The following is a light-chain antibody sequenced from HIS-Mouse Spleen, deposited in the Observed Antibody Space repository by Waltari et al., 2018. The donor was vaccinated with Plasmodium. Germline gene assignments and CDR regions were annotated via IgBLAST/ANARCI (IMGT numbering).Light chain of an antibody. CDR3: YSTDSSGNHRV. Sequence: SYELTQPPSVSVSPGQTASITCSGCALPKKYAYWYQQKSGQAPVLVIYEDSKRPSGIPERFSGSSSGTMATLTISGAQVEDEADYYCYSTDSSGNHRVFGGGTKLTVL. J-gene: IGLJ3*02. V-gene: IGLV3-10*01. CDR1: ALPKKY. CDR2: EDS.